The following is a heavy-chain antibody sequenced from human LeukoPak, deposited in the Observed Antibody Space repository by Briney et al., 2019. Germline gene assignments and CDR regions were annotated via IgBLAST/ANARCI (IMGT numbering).Heavy chain of an antibody. CDR2: IKSKTDGGTT. V-gene: IGHV3-15*01. Sequence: GGSLRLSCAASGFPLSNAWMSWVPQAPGKGVEWVGRIKSKTDGGTTDYAAPVQGRFTISRDESKNTLYLQMNSLKTGDTAVYYCTPLGVATDYWGQGTLVTVSS. CDR1: GFPLSNAW. D-gene: IGHD5-12*01. CDR3: TPLGVATDY. J-gene: IGHJ4*02.